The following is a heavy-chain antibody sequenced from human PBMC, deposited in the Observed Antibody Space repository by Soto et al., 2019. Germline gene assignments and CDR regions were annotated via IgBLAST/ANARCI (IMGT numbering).Heavy chain of an antibody. V-gene: IGHV4-59*01. CDR2: IYYRGST. CDR3: ARDLRFQGHDYADYLGYGMDV. Sequence: PSETLSLTCTVPGGSISPYYWSWIRQFPGKGLEWLGYIYYRGSTDYNPSLKSRVTISVDTSKNQFSLNLSSVTAADTAVYYCARDLRFQGHDYADYLGYGMDVWGQGTTVTVSS. J-gene: IGHJ6*02. D-gene: IGHD4-17*01. CDR1: GGSISPYY.